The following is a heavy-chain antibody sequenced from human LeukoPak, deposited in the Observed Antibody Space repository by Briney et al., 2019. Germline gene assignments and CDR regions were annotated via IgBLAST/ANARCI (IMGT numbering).Heavy chain of an antibody. CDR2: IWYDGSNK. J-gene: IGHJ2*01. Sequence: GGSLRLSCAASGFTFSSYGMHWVRQAPGKGLEWVAVIWYDGSNKYYADSVKGRFTISRDNSKNTLYLQMNSLRAEDTAVYYCARELIITTWRGNRSYFDLWGRGTLVTVSS. V-gene: IGHV3-33*08. CDR1: GFTFSSYG. CDR3: ARELIITTWRGNRSYFDL. D-gene: IGHD1-1*01.